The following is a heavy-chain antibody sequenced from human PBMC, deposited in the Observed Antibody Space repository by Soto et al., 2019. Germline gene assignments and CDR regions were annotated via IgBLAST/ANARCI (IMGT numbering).Heavy chain of an antibody. Sequence: SETLSLTCTVSNYSISSGYHWGWIRQSPGEGLEWIVSMYHSGTTYYNPSLKSRVTISIDTSKNQFSLKLTSVTSADTAVYFCARVAFGPIDYWGQGTLVTVSS. CDR2: MYHSGTT. V-gene: IGHV4-38-2*02. CDR3: ARVAFGPIDY. CDR1: NYSISSGYH. D-gene: IGHD3-16*01. J-gene: IGHJ4*02.